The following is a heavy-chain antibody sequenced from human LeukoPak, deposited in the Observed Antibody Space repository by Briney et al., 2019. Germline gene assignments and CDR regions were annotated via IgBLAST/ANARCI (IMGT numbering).Heavy chain of an antibody. CDR1: GYTFTSYY. D-gene: IGHD5-18*01. CDR2: INPSGGST. CDR3: ARGEYSYGYGYYYYYMDV. V-gene: IGHV1-46*01. Sequence: ASVKVSCKASGYTFTSYYMHWVRQAPGQGLEWMGIINPSGGSTSYAQKFQGRVTMTRDTSTSTVYMELTSLRSEDTAVYYCARGEYSYGYGYYYYYMDVWGKGTTVTVSS. J-gene: IGHJ6*03.